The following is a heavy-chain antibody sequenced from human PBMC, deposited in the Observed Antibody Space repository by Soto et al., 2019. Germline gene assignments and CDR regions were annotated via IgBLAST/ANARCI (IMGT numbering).Heavy chain of an antibody. J-gene: IGHJ6*03. CDR1: GGSFSGYY. CDR3: ARGGTRGYCSSTSCLDPYSGLYYMDV. V-gene: IGHV4-34*01. Sequence: SETLSLTCAVYGGSFSGYYWSWIRQPPGKGLEWIGEINHSGSTNYNPSLKSRVTISVDTSKNQFSLKLSSVTAADTAVYYCARGGTRGYCSSTSCLDPYSGLYYMDVWGKGTTVTVSS. CDR2: INHSGST. D-gene: IGHD2-2*01.